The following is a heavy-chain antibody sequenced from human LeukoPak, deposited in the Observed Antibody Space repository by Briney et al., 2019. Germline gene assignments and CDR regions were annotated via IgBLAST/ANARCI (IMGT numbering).Heavy chain of an antibody. J-gene: IGHJ4*02. D-gene: IGHD4/OR15-4a*01. Sequence: PSETLSLTCAVSGYSISSGYYWGWIRQPPGKGLEWIGSIYHSGSTYYNPSLKSRVTILVDTSKNQFSLKLSSVTAADTAVYYCARHEYGAVGYWGQGTLVTVSS. CDR1: GYSISSGYY. CDR3: ARHEYGAVGY. CDR2: IYHSGST. V-gene: IGHV4-38-2*01.